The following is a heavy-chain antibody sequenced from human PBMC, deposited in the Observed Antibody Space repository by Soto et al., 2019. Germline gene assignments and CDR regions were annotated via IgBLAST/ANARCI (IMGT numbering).Heavy chain of an antibody. D-gene: IGHD3-22*01. CDR3: AKKGGYGWPYDY. V-gene: IGHV1-2*02. Sequence: ASVKVSCKTSGYTFSGYYIHWVRQAPGQGLEWMGWIDPDSGGTDYAQKFQGRVTMARDTSISTAYMELSRLRSDDTAMYYCAKKGGYGWPYDYWGQGTLVTVSS. J-gene: IGHJ4*02. CDR2: IDPDSGGT. CDR1: GYTFSGYY.